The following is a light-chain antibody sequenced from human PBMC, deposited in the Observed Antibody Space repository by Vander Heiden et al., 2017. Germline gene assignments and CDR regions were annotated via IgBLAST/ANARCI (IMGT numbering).Light chain of an antibody. Sequence: EIVSTQSPVTLSLSPGERATLSCRASQSVSRFLAWYQQKPGQAPRLLIYDASSRATGIPGRFSGSGSGTDFTLTISGLEPEDFAVYYCQQRSDWPLTFGGGTKVEIK. J-gene: IGKJ4*01. CDR2: DAS. V-gene: IGKV3-11*01. CDR3: QQRSDWPLT. CDR1: QSVSRF.